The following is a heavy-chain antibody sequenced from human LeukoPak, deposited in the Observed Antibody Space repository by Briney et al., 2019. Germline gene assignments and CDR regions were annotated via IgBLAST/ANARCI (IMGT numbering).Heavy chain of an antibody. CDR1: GFTYNTYG. V-gene: IGHV3-30*18. CDR2: IPLDGGMQ. J-gene: IGHJ4*02. CDR3: AKETISLAGPNYFVD. Sequence: GGSLRLSCAASGFTYNTYGMHWVRQAPGKGLERVAVIPLDGGMQINVNTVRGRFTISRDQSKSLLNPEMYGLRVDDTAVYYCAKETISLAGPNYFVDWGQGTLVTVFS. D-gene: IGHD6-19*01.